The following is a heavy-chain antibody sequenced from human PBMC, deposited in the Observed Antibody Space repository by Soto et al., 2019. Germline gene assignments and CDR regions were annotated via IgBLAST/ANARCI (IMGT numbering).Heavy chain of an antibody. CDR2: IYYSGST. J-gene: IGHJ6*04. CDR1: GGSISSSSYY. V-gene: IGHV4-39*01. CDR3: ARHPSMVRGAPLDV. D-gene: IGHD3-10*01. Sequence: SETLSLTYTVSGGSISSSSYYWGWIRQPPGKGLEWIGSIYYSGSTYYNPSLKSRVTISVDTSKNQFSLKLSSVTAADTAVYYCARHPSMVRGAPLDVWGKGTTVTVSS.